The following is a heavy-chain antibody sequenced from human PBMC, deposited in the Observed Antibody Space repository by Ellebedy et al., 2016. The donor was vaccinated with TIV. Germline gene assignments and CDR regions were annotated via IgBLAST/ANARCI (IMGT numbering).Heavy chain of an antibody. CDR1: GGSISPYY. J-gene: IGHJ3*02. CDR2: ISYSGST. CDR3: ARVVWQLPVSYAFDI. Sequence: MPSETLSLTCTVSGGSISPYYWSWIRQPPGKGLEWIGYISYSGSTNYNPSLQSRVTISVDTSKNQFSLKLTSVTAAATAVYYCARVVWQLPVSYAFDIWGQGTMVTVSS. D-gene: IGHD2-15*01. V-gene: IGHV4-59*01.